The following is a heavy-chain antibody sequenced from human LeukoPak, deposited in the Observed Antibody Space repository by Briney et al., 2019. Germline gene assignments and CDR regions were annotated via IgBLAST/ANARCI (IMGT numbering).Heavy chain of an antibody. D-gene: IGHD6-13*01. CDR2: IYTSGST. J-gene: IGHJ6*03. CDR1: GGSISSGSYY. V-gene: IGHV4-61*02. CDR3: ARDAPYRAAAGTGYYYYYMDV. Sequence: PSQTLSLTCTVSGGSISSGSYYWSWIRQPAGKGLEWIGRIYTSGSTNYNPSLKSRVTISVDTSKNQFSLKLSSVTAADTAVYYCARDAPYRAAAGTGYYYYYMDVWGKGTTVTVSS.